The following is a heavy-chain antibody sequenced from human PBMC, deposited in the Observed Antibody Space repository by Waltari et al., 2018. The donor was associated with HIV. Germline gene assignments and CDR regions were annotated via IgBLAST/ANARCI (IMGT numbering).Heavy chain of an antibody. Sequence: QVQLVQPGAEVKKPGSSVKVSCKASGGTFRSDTISWVRQAPGQGLEWMGSIIPFLSVANYAQKFQGRVTITADKSTTTAYMELSNLRSEDTAVYYCARWTNDILTGYNYWGQGTLVTVSS. CDR2: IIPFLSVA. CDR1: GGTFRSDT. CDR3: ARWTNDILTGYNY. D-gene: IGHD3-9*01. V-gene: IGHV1-69*02. J-gene: IGHJ4*02.